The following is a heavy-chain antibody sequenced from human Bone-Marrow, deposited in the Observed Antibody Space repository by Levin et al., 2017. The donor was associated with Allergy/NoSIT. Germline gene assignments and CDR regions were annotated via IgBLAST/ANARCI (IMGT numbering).Heavy chain of an antibody. CDR2: VSHSGIT. V-gene: IGHV4-31*03. CDR1: GGSISSGVYF. CDR3: AREGTPQSWDW. Sequence: SETLSLTCTVSGGSISSGVYFWSWIRQLPGKGLEWIGYVSHSGITFYNQSLKSRVTISGDTSKNLFSLNLSSVTAADTAVYYCAREGTPQSWDWWGRGILVTVSS. J-gene: IGHJ4*02. D-gene: IGHD1-14*01.